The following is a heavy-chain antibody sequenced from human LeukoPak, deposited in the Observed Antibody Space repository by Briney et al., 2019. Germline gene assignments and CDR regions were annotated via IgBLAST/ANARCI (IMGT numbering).Heavy chain of an antibody. Sequence: SETLSLTCTVSGGSISSGGYYWSWIRQHPGKGLEWIGYIYYSGSTYYNPSLKSRVTISVDTSKNQFSLKLSSVTAADTAVYYCARRVSSTTGLYYFDYWGQGTLVTVSS. CDR1: GGSISSGGYY. CDR3: ARRVSSTTGLYYFDY. CDR2: IYYSGST. V-gene: IGHV4-31*03. D-gene: IGHD6-13*01. J-gene: IGHJ4*02.